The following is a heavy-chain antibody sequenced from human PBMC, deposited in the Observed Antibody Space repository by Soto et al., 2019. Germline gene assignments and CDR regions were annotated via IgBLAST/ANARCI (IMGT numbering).Heavy chain of an antibody. D-gene: IGHD2-2*01. CDR1: GFTISSYG. CDR2: ISGRDGST. CDR3: ARGVCSSTSCLLPDWFDP. J-gene: IGHJ5*02. Sequence: EVQLLESGGGLVQPGGSLRLSCAASGFTISSYGMSWVRQAPGEGLEWVSVISGRDGSTYYTDSVKGRFTISRDYSKNTLNLQVNSLRSEDTAVYYCARGVCSSTSCLLPDWFDPWGQGTLVTVSS. V-gene: IGHV3-23*01.